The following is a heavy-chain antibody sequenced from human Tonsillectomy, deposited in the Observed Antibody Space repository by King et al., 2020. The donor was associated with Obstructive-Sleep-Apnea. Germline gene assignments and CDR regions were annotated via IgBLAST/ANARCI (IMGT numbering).Heavy chain of an antibody. V-gene: IGHV4-4*07. CDR3: ASWKVRGVSQEY. CDR2: IHTSGST. D-gene: IGHD3-10*01. CDR1: GGSISTYY. Sequence: VQLQESGPGLVKPSETLSLTCTVSGGSISTYYWNWIRQPAGKGMEWIGRIHTSGSTKYNPSLKSRVTMSVDTSKNQFSLKLSSVTAADTAVYYCASWKVRGVSQEYWGQGTLVTVSS. J-gene: IGHJ4*02.